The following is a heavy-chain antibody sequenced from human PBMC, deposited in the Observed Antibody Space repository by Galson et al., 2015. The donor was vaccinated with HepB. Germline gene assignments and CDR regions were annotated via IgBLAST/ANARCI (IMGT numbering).Heavy chain of an antibody. CDR3: AREVGATYPAWDH. Sequence: SLRLSCAASGFTFSSYSMTWVRQAPGKGLDWVAYISSRSSAIYHADSVKGRFSISRDNGKNTLYLQMNSLRDEDTAEPLCAREVGATYPAWDHWRQGTLVSVSS. J-gene: IGHJ4*02. D-gene: IGHD1-26*01. CDR2: ISSRSSAI. CDR1: GFTFSSYS. V-gene: IGHV3-48*02.